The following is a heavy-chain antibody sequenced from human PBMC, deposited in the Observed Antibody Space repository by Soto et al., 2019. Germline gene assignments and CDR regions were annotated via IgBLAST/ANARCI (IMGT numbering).Heavy chain of an antibody. V-gene: IGHV4-38-2*02. CDR2: IYHTGTT. CDR3: ARDGLRYFDSSGYYSGPPLDY. J-gene: IGHJ4*02. Sequence: KPSETLSLTCAVSGFSISIDYFWGCIRQPPGKGLEWIGSIYHTGTTYYSPSLKSRATIFLDTSKNQFSLNLTSVTAADTAIYYCARDGLRYFDSSGYYSGPPLDYWGQGARVTVSS. D-gene: IGHD3-22*01. CDR1: GFSISIDYF.